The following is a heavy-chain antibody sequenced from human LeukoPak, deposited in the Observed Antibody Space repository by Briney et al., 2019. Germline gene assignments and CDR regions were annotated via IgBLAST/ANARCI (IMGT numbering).Heavy chain of an antibody. D-gene: IGHD6-13*01. CDR1: GYTFTGYY. J-gene: IGHJ4*02. Sequence: ASVKVSCKASGYTFTGYYIHWVRQAPGQGLEWMGWINPNSGGTNYAQNFQGRVTMTRDTSINTAYMELSSLRSDDTAVYYCARIKWAAANDWGQGTLVTVSS. V-gene: IGHV1-2*02. CDR3: ARIKWAAAND. CDR2: INPNSGGT.